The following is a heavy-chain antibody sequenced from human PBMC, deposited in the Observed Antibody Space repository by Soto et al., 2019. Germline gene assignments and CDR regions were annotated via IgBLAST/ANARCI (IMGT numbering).Heavy chain of an antibody. J-gene: IGHJ4*02. CDR2: INYNGVGT. CDR1: GFIFSDYA. D-gene: IGHD3-10*01. CDR3: AGSERYHKAAY. V-gene: IGHV3-23*01. Sequence: EVQLLESGGGLVQPGGSLRLSCSGAGFIFSDYAMSWVRQAPGKGLEWVSSINYNGVGTYYADSVKGRFTISRDNSKHTLFMLMNGLRADDAAVYYCAGSERYHKAAYWGQGARVTHSS.